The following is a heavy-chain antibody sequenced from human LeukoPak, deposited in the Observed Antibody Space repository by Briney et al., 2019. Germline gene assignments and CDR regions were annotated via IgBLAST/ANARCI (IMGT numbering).Heavy chain of an antibody. D-gene: IGHD3-22*01. V-gene: IGHV3-7*01. Sequence: PGGSLRLSCAASGFTFSSYSMNWVRQAPGKGPEWVANIKEDGSEKYYVDSVKGRFTVSRDNAKNSLYLEMNSLRAEDTAVYYCAGVKVGYWGQGTLVTVSS. J-gene: IGHJ4*02. CDR1: GFTFSSYS. CDR3: AGVKVGY. CDR2: IKEDGSEK.